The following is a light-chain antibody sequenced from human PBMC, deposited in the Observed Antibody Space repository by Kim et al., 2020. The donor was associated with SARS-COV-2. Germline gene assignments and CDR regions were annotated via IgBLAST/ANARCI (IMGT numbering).Light chain of an antibody. CDR1: QDINTW. CDR2: GAS. CDR3: KQANSFPPWT. J-gene: IGKJ1*01. V-gene: IGKV1-12*01. Sequence: IQLTQSPSSVSASVGDRVTITCRASQDINTWLGWYQQKPGKAPKLLIYGASNLQSGVPSRFSGSGSGTDFTLTISRLQPDDCATYDCKQANSFPPWTFGQGTKLEI.